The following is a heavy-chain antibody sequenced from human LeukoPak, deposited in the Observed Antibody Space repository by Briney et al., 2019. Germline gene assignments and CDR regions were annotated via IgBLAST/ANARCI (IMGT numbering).Heavy chain of an antibody. CDR1: GGSISSSSYY. J-gene: IGHJ3*02. CDR2: IYYSGST. V-gene: IGHV4-39*01. Sequence: SETLSLTCTVSGGSISSSSYYWGWIRQPPGKGLEWIGSIYYSGSTYYNPSLKSRVTISVDTSKNQFSLKLSSVTAADTAVYYCARNPKRYSSSSSGFDIWGQGTMVTVSS. CDR3: ARNPKRYSSSSSGFDI. D-gene: IGHD6-6*01.